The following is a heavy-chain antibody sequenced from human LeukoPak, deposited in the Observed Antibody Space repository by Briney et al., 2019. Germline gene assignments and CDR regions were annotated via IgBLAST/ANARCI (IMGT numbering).Heavy chain of an antibody. Sequence: GGSLRLSCKGSGYSFTSYWTGWVRQMPGKGLEWMGIIYPGDSDTRYSPSFQGQVTISADKSISTAYLQWSSLKASDTAMYYCARYYCSSTSCYGFDYWGQGTLVTVSS. V-gene: IGHV5-51*01. D-gene: IGHD2-2*01. CDR1: GYSFTSYW. CDR2: IYPGDSDT. J-gene: IGHJ4*02. CDR3: ARYYCSSTSCYGFDY.